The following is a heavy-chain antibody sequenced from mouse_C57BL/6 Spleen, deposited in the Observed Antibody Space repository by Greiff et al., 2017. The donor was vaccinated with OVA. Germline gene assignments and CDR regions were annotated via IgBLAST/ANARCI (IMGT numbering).Heavy chain of an antibody. CDR1: GYTFTDYY. Sequence: EVQLQQSGPELVKPGASVKISCKASGYTFTDYYMNWVKQSHGKSLEWIGDINPNNGGTSYNQKFKGKATLTVDKSSSTAYMELRSLTSEDSAVYYCARGIYYDYDGDWYFDVWGTGTTVTVSS. V-gene: IGHV1-26*01. CDR3: ARGIYYDYDGDWYFDV. J-gene: IGHJ1*03. D-gene: IGHD2-4*01. CDR2: INPNNGGT.